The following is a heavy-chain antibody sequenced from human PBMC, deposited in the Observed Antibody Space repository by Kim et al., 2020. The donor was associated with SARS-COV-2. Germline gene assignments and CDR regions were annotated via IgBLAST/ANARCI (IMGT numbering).Heavy chain of an antibody. CDR1: GFTFSSYS. V-gene: IGHV3-21*01. Sequence: GGSLRLSCAASGFTFSSYSMNWVRQAPGKGLEWVSSISSSSSYIYYADSVKGRFTISRDNAKNSLYLQMNSLRAEDTAVYYCARDRGGSGWYFASSEEHYYYYGMDVWGQGTTVTVSS. D-gene: IGHD6-19*01. CDR2: ISSSSSYI. J-gene: IGHJ6*02. CDR3: ARDRGGSGWYFASSEEHYYYYGMDV.